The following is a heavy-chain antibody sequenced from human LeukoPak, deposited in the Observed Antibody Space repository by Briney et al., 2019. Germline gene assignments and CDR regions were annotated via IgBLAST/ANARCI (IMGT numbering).Heavy chain of an antibody. CDR2: IGGGGEST. CDR3: AKVGGIQLWLKKPFDY. D-gene: IGHD5-18*01. V-gene: IGHV3-23*01. Sequence: GESLKISCAASGFTFSNYAMAWVRQAPGKGLEWVSVIGGGGESTYYADSVKGRFTISRDNSKNTLYLQMNSLRAEDTAVYYCAKVGGIQLWLKKPFDYWGQGTLVTVSS. J-gene: IGHJ4*02. CDR1: GFTFSNYA.